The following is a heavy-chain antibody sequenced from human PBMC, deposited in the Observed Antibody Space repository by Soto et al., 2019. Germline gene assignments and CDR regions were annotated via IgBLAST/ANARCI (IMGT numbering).Heavy chain of an antibody. J-gene: IGHJ5*01. Sequence: SETLSLTCTVSGGSISSGGYYWSWIRQHPGKGLEWIGDINHSGRVNYSPSLKSRVTISLDTSKNQFSLTLSAVTAADTAMYYCSTRAYDTSGYYRFDPWGQGTLVTVSS. D-gene: IGHD3-22*01. V-gene: IGHV4-31*03. CDR2: INHSGRV. CDR1: GGSISSGGYY. CDR3: STRAYDTSGYYRFDP.